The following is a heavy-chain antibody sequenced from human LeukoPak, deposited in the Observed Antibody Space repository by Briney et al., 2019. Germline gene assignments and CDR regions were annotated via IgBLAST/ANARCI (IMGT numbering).Heavy chain of an antibody. V-gene: IGHV3-30*03. CDR3: AQTGDYYDSSNGDYFDY. CDR2: ISYDGSNK. CDR1: GFTFSSYG. D-gene: IGHD3-22*01. Sequence: GGSLRLSCAASGFTFSSYGMHWVRQAPGKGLEWVAVISYDGSNKYYADSVKGRFTISRDNSKNTLYLQMNSLRAEDTAVYYCAQTGDYYDSSNGDYFDYWGQGTLVTVSS. J-gene: IGHJ4*02.